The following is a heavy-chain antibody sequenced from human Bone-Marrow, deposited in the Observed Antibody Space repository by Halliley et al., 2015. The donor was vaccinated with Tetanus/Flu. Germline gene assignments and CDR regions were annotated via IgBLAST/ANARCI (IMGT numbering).Heavy chain of an antibody. V-gene: IGHV4-31*02. J-gene: IGHJ5*01. D-gene: IGHD3-3*01. CDR2: FYSGST. Sequence: FYSGSTRYNPSLESRLSISINTSKNQFSLRLTSVPAADTASYYCARGFWSGYHTGGGESWFDSWGLGTLVTGSS. CDR3: ARGFWSGYHTGGGESWFDS.